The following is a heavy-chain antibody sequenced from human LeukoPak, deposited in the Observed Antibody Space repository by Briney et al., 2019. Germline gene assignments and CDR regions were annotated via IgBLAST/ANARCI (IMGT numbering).Heavy chain of an antibody. CDR2: INPNIGDA. J-gene: IGHJ5*01. Sequence: ASVKVSCKASGYTFTGYFMHWVTQAPGQGLECMGWINPNIGDASYAQKFQGRVTMTRDRSINTAYMELSRLTSDDTAVYYCARMDLDGGDSIGFDSWGQGTLVTVSS. V-gene: IGHV1-2*02. CDR3: ARMDLDGGDSIGFDS. CDR1: GYTFTGYF. D-gene: IGHD2-21*02.